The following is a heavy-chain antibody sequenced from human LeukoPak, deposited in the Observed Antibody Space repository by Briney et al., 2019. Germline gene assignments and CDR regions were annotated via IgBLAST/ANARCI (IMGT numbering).Heavy chain of an antibody. Sequence: GGSLRLSCAASGFTFSSYAMSWVRQAPGKGLEWVSAISGSGGSTYYADSVKGRFTISRDNSKNTLYLQMHSLRAEDTAVYYCGKRELWHGSGEDAWGQGTTVTVSS. CDR2: ISGSGGST. CDR1: GFTFSSYA. V-gene: IGHV3-23*01. D-gene: IGHD3-10*01. CDR3: GKRELWHGSGEDA. J-gene: IGHJ6*02.